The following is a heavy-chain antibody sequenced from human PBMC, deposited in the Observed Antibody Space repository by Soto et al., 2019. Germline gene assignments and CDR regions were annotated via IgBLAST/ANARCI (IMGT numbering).Heavy chain of an antibody. J-gene: IGHJ6*02. Sequence: ASVKVSCKASGYTFTGYYMHWVRQAPGQGLEWMGWINPNSGGTNYAQKFQGWVTMTRDTSISTAYMELSRLRSDDTAVYYCARETHLRYSSSVGGYYGMDVWGQGTTVTVSS. D-gene: IGHD6-6*01. CDR3: ARETHLRYSSSVGGYYGMDV. V-gene: IGHV1-2*04. CDR1: GYTFTGYY. CDR2: INPNSGGT.